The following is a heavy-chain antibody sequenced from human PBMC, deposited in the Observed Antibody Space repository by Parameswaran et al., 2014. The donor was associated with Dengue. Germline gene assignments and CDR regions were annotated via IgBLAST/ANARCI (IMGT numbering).Heavy chain of an antibody. Sequence: RWIRQPPGKGLEWIGEIYHSGSTNYNPSLKSRVTISVDKSKNQFSLKLSSVTAADTAVYYCARVETHYYGSGSYGYWGQGTLVTVSS. D-gene: IGHD3-10*01. J-gene: IGHJ4*02. CDR2: IYHSGST. V-gene: IGHV4-4*02. CDR3: ARVETHYYGSGSYGY.